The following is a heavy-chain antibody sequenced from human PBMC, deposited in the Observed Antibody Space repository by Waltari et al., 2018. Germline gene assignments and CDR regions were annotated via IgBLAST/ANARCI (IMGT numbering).Heavy chain of an antibody. D-gene: IGHD3-10*01. CDR2: INANSGGT. Sequence: QVQLAQSGAEVKKPGASVKVSCKASGYTFTGYYMHWVRQAPGQGLEWLGWINANSGGTSYAQKFQGRVTMTRDTSIGTAYMELSRLRSDDTAVYYCAREILHTGYYYMDVWGKGTTVTVSS. V-gene: IGHV1-2*02. CDR1: GYTFTGYY. CDR3: AREILHTGYYYMDV. J-gene: IGHJ6*03.